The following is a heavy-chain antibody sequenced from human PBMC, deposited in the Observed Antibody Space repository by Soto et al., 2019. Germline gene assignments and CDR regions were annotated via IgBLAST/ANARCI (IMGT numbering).Heavy chain of an antibody. J-gene: IGHJ6*02. CDR3: AKTSYSSFAYGLDV. CDR2: TSYDGSTK. V-gene: IGHV3-30-3*01. D-gene: IGHD6-19*01. Sequence: QVQLVESGGGVVQPGTSLRLSCAASGFTFRNYAMHWVRQAPGKGLEWVAVTSYDGSTKYYADSVKGRFTISRDNSKNMLYVEMNSLRAEDSAVYYCAKTSYSSFAYGLDVWGQGTTVTVSS. CDR1: GFTFRNYA.